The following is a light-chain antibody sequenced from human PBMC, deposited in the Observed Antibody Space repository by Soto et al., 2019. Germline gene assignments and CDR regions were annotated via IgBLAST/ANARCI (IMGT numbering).Light chain of an antibody. J-gene: IGKJ2*01. CDR1: QDISNY. Sequence: IQLTQSPSSLSASVGDRVTITCRASQDISNYLAWYQQRPGKAPKLLISVASTLQGEVPSRVGGSGSGTDFTLTISSLQPEDFATYYCQQLHSHPYTFGQGTKLQI. CDR3: QQLHSHPYT. CDR2: VAS. V-gene: IGKV1-9*01.